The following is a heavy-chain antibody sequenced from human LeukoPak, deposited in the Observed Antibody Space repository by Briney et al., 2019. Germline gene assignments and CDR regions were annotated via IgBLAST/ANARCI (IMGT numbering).Heavy chain of an antibody. V-gene: IGHV3-48*04. D-gene: IGHD3-10*01. J-gene: IGHJ4*02. CDR3: ARCQRSGLERGVAFDY. CDR2: ISSSGSTI. Sequence: GGSLRLSCAASGFTFSSYSMNWVRQAPGKGLEWVSYISSSGSTIYYADSVKGRFTISRDNAKKSLYLQMNSLRAEDTAVYYCARCQRSGLERGVAFDYWGQGTLVTVAS. CDR1: GFTFSSYS.